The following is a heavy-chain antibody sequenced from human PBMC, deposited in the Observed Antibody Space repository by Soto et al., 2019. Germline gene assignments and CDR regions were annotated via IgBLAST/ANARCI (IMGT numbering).Heavy chain of an antibody. CDR2: IYYSGST. Sequence: SETLSLTCTVSDGSISSYYWSWIRQPPGKGLEWIGCIYYSGSTNYNPSLKSRVTISVDTSKNQFSLKLSSVTAADTAVYYCARVKTGTLYYYGSGGKGGAFDIWGQGTMVTVSS. CDR1: DGSISSYY. D-gene: IGHD3-10*01. CDR3: ARVKTGTLYYYGSGGKGGAFDI. J-gene: IGHJ3*02. V-gene: IGHV4-59*01.